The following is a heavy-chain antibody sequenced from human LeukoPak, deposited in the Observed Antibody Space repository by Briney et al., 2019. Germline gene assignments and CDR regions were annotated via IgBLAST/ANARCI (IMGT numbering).Heavy chain of an antibody. CDR1: GITLSDFW. CDR3: TRRSTI. CDR2: IKAKIHGETI. J-gene: IGHJ4*02. Sequence: PGGSLRLSCAASGITLSDFWFSWVRQAPGKGLEWVARIKAKIHGETIDYAAPVRGRFIISRDDSRNTVYLQMNSLKFEDTAMYYCTRRSTIWGRGTQVTVSS. V-gene: IGHV3-15*01. D-gene: IGHD5-24*01.